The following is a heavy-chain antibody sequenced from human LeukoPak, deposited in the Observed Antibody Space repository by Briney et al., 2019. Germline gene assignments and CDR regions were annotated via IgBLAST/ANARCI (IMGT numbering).Heavy chain of an antibody. CDR1: GGSIGSTNYY. J-gene: IGHJ4*02. CDR3: ASTSGSYFEYYFDY. Sequence: SETLSLTCTVSGGSIGSTNYYWGWIRQPPGKGLEWIANIYYSGSTYYNPSLKSRVTISVDTSKNQFSLKLSSVTAADTAIYYCASTSGSYFEYYFDYWGQGTLVTVSS. V-gene: IGHV4-39*07. CDR2: IYYSGST. D-gene: IGHD1-26*01.